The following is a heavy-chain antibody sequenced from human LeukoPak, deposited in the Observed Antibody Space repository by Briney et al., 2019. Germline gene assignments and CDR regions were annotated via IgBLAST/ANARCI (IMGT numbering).Heavy chain of an antibody. CDR3: ARVIKEGIVGATTLTDY. J-gene: IGHJ4*02. V-gene: IGHV1-2*02. CDR2: INPNSGGT. D-gene: IGHD1-26*01. CDR1: GYTFTGHY. Sequence: ASVKVSCKASGYTFTGHYMHWVRQAPGQGLEWMGWINPNSGGTNYAQKFQGRVTMTRDTSISTAYMELSRLRSDDTAVYYCARVIKEGIVGATTLTDYWGQGTLVTVSS.